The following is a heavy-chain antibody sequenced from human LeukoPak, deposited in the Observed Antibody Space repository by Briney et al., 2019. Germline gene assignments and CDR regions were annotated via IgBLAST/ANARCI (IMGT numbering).Heavy chain of an antibody. J-gene: IGHJ4*02. CDR3: ARLSGYYYDFDY. CDR1: GGSISRNSDY. Sequence: SETLSLNCTVSGGSISRNSDYWGWIRQPPGKGLEWIGSVYYGGSTYYNPSLKSRVTISVDKSKNQFSLKLSSVTAADTAVYYCARLSGYYYDFDYWGQGTLSPSPQ. V-gene: IGHV4-39*07. CDR2: VYYGGST. D-gene: IGHD3-22*01.